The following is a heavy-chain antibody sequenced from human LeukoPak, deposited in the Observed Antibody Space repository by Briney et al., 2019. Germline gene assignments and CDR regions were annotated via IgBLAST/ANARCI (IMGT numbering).Heavy chain of an antibody. J-gene: IGHJ6*02. V-gene: IGHV1-2*06. CDR1: GYTFTGYY. CDR2: INPNSGGT. CDR3: ARFPLYYDILTGPTSGMDV. D-gene: IGHD3-9*01. Sequence: ASVKVSCKASGYTFTGYYMHWVRQAPGQGLGWMGRINPNSGGTNYAQKFQGRVTMTRDTSISTAYMELSRLRSDDTAVYYCARFPLYYDILTGPTSGMDVWGQGTTVTVSS.